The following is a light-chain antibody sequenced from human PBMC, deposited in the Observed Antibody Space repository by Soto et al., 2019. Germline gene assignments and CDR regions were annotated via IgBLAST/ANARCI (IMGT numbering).Light chain of an antibody. CDR1: QSVSSY. V-gene: IGKV3-11*01. CDR2: DAS. J-gene: IGKJ5*01. CDR3: QQRSNT. Sequence: EIVLTQSPATLSLSPGERATLSCRASQSVSSYLAWYQQKPGQAPRLLIYDASNRATGIPARFSGSGSGTDFSPTISSLEPGDFAVYYCQQRSNTFGQGTRLEIK.